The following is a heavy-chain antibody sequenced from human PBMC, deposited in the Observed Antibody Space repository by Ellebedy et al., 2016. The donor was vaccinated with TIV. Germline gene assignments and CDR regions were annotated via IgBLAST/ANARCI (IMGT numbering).Heavy chain of an antibody. V-gene: IGHV3-7*01. CDR3: AREWSAFDL. CDR2: ILQDGNGK. D-gene: IGHD3-3*01. J-gene: IGHJ3*01. CDR1: AFSFSDYC. Sequence: GESLKISCAASAFSFSDYCMTWVRQGPGKGLEWVAWILQDGNGKFYVDSVKGRFPISRDNARYSVYLQMNSLRAEDTAVYYCAREWSAFDLWGQGTMVTVSS.